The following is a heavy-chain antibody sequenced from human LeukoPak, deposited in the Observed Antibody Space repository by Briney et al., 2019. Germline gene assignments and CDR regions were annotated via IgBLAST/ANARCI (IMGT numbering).Heavy chain of an antibody. CDR1: GFTFGDYA. D-gene: IGHD2-2*01. V-gene: IGHV3-9*01. CDR3: AKGTRSVVPAASDS. J-gene: IGHJ4*02. CDR2: ITWDSGVK. Sequence: PGGSLRLSCAASGFTFGDYAMHWVRHAPGKGLEWVSGITWDSGVKEYADSVKGRFTISRDNAKKSLYLQMNSLRTEDTALYYCAKGTRSVVPAASDSWGQGTLVTVSS.